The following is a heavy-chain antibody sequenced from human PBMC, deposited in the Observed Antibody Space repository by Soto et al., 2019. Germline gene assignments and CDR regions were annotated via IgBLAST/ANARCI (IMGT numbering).Heavy chain of an antibody. CDR3: ARSGRQQLVLFQH. CDR2: IYYSGST. J-gene: IGHJ1*01. D-gene: IGHD6-13*01. CDR1: GGSISSYY. V-gene: IGHV4-59*08. Sequence: SETLSLTCTVAGGSISSYYWSWIRQPPGKGLEWIGYIYYSGSTNYNPSLKSRVTISVDTSKNQFSLKLSSVTAADTAVYYCARSGRQQLVLFQHWGQGTLVTVYS.